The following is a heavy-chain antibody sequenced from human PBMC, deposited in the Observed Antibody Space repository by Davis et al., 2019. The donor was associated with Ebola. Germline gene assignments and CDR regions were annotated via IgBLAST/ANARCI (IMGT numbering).Heavy chain of an antibody. D-gene: IGHD5-24*01. CDR3: ARQRWLQSYYFDY. V-gene: IGHV3-11*06. J-gene: IGHJ4*02. CDR1: GFTFSDYY. CDR2: ISSSSSYT. Sequence: GESLKISCAASGFTFSDYYMSWIRPAPGKGLEWVSYISSSSSYTNYADSVKGRFTISRDNAKNSLYLQMNSLRAEDTAVYYCARQRWLQSYYFDYWGQGTLVTVSS.